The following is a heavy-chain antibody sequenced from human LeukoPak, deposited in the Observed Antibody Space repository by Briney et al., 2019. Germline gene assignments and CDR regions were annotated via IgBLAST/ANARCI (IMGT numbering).Heavy chain of an antibody. CDR1: GFTFSSYG. CDR2: ISGSGGST. V-gene: IGHV3-23*01. CDR3: ARGLGGSYYYFDY. Sequence: PGGSLRLPCAASGFTFSSYGMSWVRQAPGKGLEWVSAISGSGGSTYYADSVKGRFTISRDNSKNTLYLQMNSLRAEDTAVYYCARGLGGSYYYFDYWGQGTLVTVSS. D-gene: IGHD1-26*01. J-gene: IGHJ4*02.